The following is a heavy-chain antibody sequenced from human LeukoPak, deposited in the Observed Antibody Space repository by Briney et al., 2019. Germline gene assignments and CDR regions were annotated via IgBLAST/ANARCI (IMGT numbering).Heavy chain of an antibody. D-gene: IGHD4/OR15-4a*01. CDR2: INPKSGGT. V-gene: IGHV1-2*02. CDR3: VPSANYYYFDY. J-gene: IGHJ4*02. Sequence: ASVTVSCKASGYTFTNYYMYWVRQAPGLGFEWMGWINPKSGGTSYPQKFQGRLTMTRDTSISTAYMELSRLRSDDTAAYYCVPSANYYYFDYWGQGTLVTVSS. CDR1: GYTFTNYY.